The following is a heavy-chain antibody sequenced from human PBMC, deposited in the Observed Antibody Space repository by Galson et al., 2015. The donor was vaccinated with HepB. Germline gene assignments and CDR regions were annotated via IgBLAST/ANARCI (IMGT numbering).Heavy chain of an antibody. CDR1: GYTFSKYY. CDR2: ISPSSGGT. Sequence: SVKVSCKASGYTFSKYYIHWVRQAPGQGLEWMGWISPSSGGTSYAPKFQGRVTMTRDTSITTVYMELNSLIPDDTAVFYCTRDVSDWDGYSGTWTKFDSWGRGTLVTVSS. J-gene: IGHJ4*02. V-gene: IGHV1-2*02. CDR3: TRDVSDWDGYSGTWTKFDS. D-gene: IGHD5-12*01.